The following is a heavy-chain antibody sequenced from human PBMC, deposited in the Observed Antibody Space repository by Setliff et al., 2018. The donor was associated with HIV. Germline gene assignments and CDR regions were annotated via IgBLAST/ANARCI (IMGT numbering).Heavy chain of an antibody. CDR3: ARLRAAGTVHYFDP. V-gene: IGHV4-38-2*02. CDR2: IYQSGTT. Sequence: SETLSLTCTVFGYSINSGYYWGWIRQSPGKGLEWIGNIYQSGTTYYNPSLKSRVTISVDTSKNQFSLKLSSVTPADTAVYYCARLRAAGTVHYFDPWGQGTQVTVSS. J-gene: IGHJ5*02. D-gene: IGHD6-13*01. CDR1: GYSINSGYY.